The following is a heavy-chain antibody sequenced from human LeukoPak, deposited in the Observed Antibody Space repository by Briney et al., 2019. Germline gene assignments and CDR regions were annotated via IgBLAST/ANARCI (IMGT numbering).Heavy chain of an antibody. CDR3: ATVGRNYLGFDP. J-gene: IGHJ5*02. Sequence: SETLSLTCTVSGGSISSSSYYWSWIRQPPGKGLEWIGYILYSGGTNYNPSLKSRVTISVDTSNNHFSLKLTSVTAADTAVYYCATVGRNYLGFDPWGQGTLVTVSS. CDR2: ILYSGGT. V-gene: IGHV4-61*03. D-gene: IGHD2/OR15-2a*01. CDR1: GGSISSSSYY.